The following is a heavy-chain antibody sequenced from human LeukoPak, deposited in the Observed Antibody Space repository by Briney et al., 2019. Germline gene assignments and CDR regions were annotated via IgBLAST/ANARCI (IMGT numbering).Heavy chain of an antibody. CDR1: GFTFSSYS. J-gene: IGHJ4*02. Sequence: GGSLRLSCAASGFTFSSYSMNWVRQAPGKGLEWVSYISSSSSTIYYADSVKGRFTISRDNAKNSLYLQTNSLRAEDTAVYYCAREVTGYYDSSGYYYNIDYWGQGTLVTVSS. V-gene: IGHV3-48*01. CDR2: ISSSSSTI. CDR3: AREVTGYYDSSGYYYNIDY. D-gene: IGHD3-22*01.